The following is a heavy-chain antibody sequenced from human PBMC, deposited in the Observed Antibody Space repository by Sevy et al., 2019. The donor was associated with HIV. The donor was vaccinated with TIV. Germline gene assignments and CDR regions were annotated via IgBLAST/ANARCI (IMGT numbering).Heavy chain of an antibody. CDR2: IYHSGST. Sequence: SETLSLTCAVSGGSISSVNWWHWVRQPPGKGLEWIGEIYHSGSTNYNPSLKSRVTISVDNSKNRFSLMLSSVTAADAAVYYCARGGETPRGFDPWGQGSLVTVSS. V-gene: IGHV4-4*02. CDR1: GGSISSVNW. D-gene: IGHD3-16*01. J-gene: IGHJ5*02. CDR3: ARGGETPRGFDP.